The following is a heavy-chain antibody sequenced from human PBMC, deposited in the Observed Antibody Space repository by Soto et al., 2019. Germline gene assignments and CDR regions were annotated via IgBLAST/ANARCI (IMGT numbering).Heavy chain of an antibody. CDR1: GFTVSSNY. J-gene: IGHJ4*02. Sequence: GGSLRLSCAASGFTVSSNYMSWVRQAPGKGLEWVSGISGSGDSTYYADSVKGRFTVSRDNSKNTLYLQMNSLRAEDTAVYYCAREIFLQWLSSFVYRGQGTLGTVFS. CDR2: ISGSGDST. CDR3: AREIFLQWLSSFVY. V-gene: IGHV3-23*01. D-gene: IGHD3-3*01.